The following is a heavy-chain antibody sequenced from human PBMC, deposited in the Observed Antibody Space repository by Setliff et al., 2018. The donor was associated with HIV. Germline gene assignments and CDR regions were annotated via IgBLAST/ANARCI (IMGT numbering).Heavy chain of an antibody. V-gene: IGHV4-59*11. CDR1: GVSMSSHY. CDR3: AGRGGYNDWYFDY. D-gene: IGHD5-12*01. Sequence: TSETLSLTCNVSGVSMSSHYWSWIRQAPGQPPNKGLEWIGNIYYSGTTNYNPSLESRVTISIDTSKSQFSLKLTSVTTADTAMYYCAGRGGYNDWYFDYWSQRALVTVSS. CDR2: IYYSGTT. J-gene: IGHJ4*02.